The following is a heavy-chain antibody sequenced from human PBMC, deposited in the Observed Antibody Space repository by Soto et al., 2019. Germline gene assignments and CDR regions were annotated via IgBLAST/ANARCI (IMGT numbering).Heavy chain of an antibody. CDR3: ARLMTTVTFSFDY. V-gene: IGHV3-48*03. D-gene: IGHD4-4*01. Sequence: GGSLRLSXAASGFAFSSYEMIWVRQAPGKGLEWASYISNSGSTIYYADSVKGRFTISRDNAKNSLYLQMNSLRAEDTAVYYCARLMTTVTFSFDYWGQGTRVTVSS. CDR1: GFAFSSYE. J-gene: IGHJ4*02. CDR2: ISNSGSTI.